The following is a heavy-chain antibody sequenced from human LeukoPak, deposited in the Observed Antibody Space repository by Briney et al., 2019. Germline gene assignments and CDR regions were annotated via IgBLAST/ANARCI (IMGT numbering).Heavy chain of an antibody. CDR1: DVSISSGY. D-gene: IGHD1-26*01. CDR3: ARYVRNSGTFYLDY. Sequence: SETQTLICAVSDVSISSGYGSWIRQPPGKGLEWIGYIYYSGSTNYNPSLESRVSMSLDTSKTQFSLKLRSVTAADTAVYYCARYVRNSGTFYLDYWGQGNLVTVSS. J-gene: IGHJ4*02. CDR2: IYYSGST. V-gene: IGHV4-59*01.